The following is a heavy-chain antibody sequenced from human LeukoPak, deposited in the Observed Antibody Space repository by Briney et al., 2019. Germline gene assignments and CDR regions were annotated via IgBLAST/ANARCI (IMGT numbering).Heavy chain of an antibody. J-gene: IGHJ4*02. CDR1: GFSFSEQW. CDR3: AIWYSSGWSFDY. V-gene: IGHV3-74*01. Sequence: GGSLRLSCAASGFSFSEQWMHWVRQAPGKGLVWVSRISGGTSRSYADSVEGRFTISRDNAKNTLYLQMNSLRAEDTAVYYCAIWYSSGWSFDYWGPGTPVTVSS. D-gene: IGHD6-19*01. CDR2: ISGGTSR.